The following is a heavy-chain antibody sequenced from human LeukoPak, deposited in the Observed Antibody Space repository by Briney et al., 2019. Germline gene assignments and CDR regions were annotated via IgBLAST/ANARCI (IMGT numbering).Heavy chain of an antibody. CDR2: INRRGHT. Sequence: GGSLRLSCAASGFTFDGFTIHWVRQTPGKGLEWVSLINRRGHTFYADSVKGRFTISRDNSRNSVFLQMNSLRPEDTALYHCAKEVDCPSDCLFFHSWGRGTLVTVSS. V-gene: IGHV3-43*01. J-gene: IGHJ4*02. D-gene: IGHD2-21*02. CDR3: AKEVDCPSDCLFFHS. CDR1: GFTFDGFT.